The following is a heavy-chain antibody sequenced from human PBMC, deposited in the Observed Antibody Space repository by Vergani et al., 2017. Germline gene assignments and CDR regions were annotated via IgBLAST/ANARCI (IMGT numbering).Heavy chain of an antibody. CDR2: INAGNGNT. CDR3: ARXGIAAAGTMAKPDY. D-gene: IGHD6-13*01. CDR1: GYTFTSYA. J-gene: IGHJ4*02. Sequence: QVQLVQSGAEVKKPGASVKVSCKASGYTFTSYAMHWVRQAPGQRLEWMGWINAGNGNTKYSQKFQGRVTITRDTSASTAYMELSSLRSEDTAVYYCARXGIAAAGTMAKPDYWGQGTLVTVSS. V-gene: IGHV1-3*01.